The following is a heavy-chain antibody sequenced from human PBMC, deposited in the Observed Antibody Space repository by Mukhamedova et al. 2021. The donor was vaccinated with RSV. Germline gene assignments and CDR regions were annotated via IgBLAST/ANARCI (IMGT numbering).Heavy chain of an antibody. J-gene: IGHJ5*02. D-gene: IGHD2-2*01. CDR2: IYHSGST. CDR3: AREIVVVPAAMGRWFDP. V-gene: IGHV4-4*02. Sequence: EWIGEIYHSGSTNYNPSLKSRVTISVDKSKNQFSLKLSSVTAADTAVYYCAREIVVVPAAMGRWFDPSGQGTLVTVSS.